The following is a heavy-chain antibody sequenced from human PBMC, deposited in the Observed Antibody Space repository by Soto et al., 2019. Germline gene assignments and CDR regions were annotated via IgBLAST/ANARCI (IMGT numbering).Heavy chain of an antibody. CDR2: ISGSGGST. D-gene: IGHD3-16*02. CDR1: GFTFSSYA. Sequence: EVQLLESGGGLVQPGGSLRLSCAASGFTFSSYAMSWVRQAPGKGLEWVSAISGSGGSTFYADSVKGRFTISRDNSNNTLYLQMNSLRADDTAVYDCALGGCYPPGYYYGMDGWGQGTTVTVSS. J-gene: IGHJ6*02. CDR3: ALGGCYPPGYYYGMDG. V-gene: IGHV3-23*01.